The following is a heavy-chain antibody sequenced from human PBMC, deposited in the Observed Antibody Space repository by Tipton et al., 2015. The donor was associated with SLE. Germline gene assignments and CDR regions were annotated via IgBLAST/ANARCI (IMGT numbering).Heavy chain of an antibody. J-gene: IGHJ3*02. V-gene: IGHV1-18*01. Sequence: QSGAEVKKPGASVKVSCKASGYTFTSYGISWVRQAPGQGLEWMGWISAYNGNTNYAQKLQGRGTVTTDTSTSAAYMELRSLRSDDAAEYYCARDDSLVVVAAAYAFDIWGKGTMVTVSS. D-gene: IGHD2-15*01. CDR3: ARDDSLVVVAAAYAFDI. CDR1: GYTFTSYG. CDR2: ISAYNGNT.